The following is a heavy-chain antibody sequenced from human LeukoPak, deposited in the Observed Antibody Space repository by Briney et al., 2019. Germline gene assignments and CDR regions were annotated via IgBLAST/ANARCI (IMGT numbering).Heavy chain of an antibody. J-gene: IGHJ4*02. V-gene: IGHV4-61*01. D-gene: IGHD6-6*01. Sequence: SETLSLTCTVSGGSISSGSYYWTWIRQPPDKGLEWIGFLSYSGSTNYNPSVKSRVTISVDTSKNQFSLKLSSVTAADTAMYYCARRHVQYSSSSDPYYFDYWGQGTLVTVSS. CDR2: LSYSGST. CDR1: GGSISSGSYY. CDR3: ARRHVQYSSSSDPYYFDY.